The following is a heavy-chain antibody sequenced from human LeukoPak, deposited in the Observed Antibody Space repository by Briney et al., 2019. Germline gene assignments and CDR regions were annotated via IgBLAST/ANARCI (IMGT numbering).Heavy chain of an antibody. CDR2: ISAYNGNT. V-gene: IGHV1-18*01. J-gene: IGHJ6*03. Sequence: ASVKVSCKASGYTFTSYGISWVRQAPGQGLEWMGWISAYNGNTNYAQKLQGRVTMTTDTSTSTAYMELSSLRSEDTAVYYCARVVTGTYYYYYMDVWGKGTTVTASS. CDR1: GYTFTSYG. CDR3: ARVVTGTYYYYYMDV. D-gene: IGHD1-20*01.